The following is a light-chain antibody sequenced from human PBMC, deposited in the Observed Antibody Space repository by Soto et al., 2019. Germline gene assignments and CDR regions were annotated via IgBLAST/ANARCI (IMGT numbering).Light chain of an antibody. CDR1: SRDIGGYDF. Sequence: QSALTQPPSASGSPGQAVTISCTGTSRDIGGYDFVSWYQVRPGEAPQLIIYNVNGRPSGVSNRFSGSKSGNTASLIISGLQAEDEADYYCCSFTSITTYVFGTGTKVTAL. J-gene: IGLJ1*01. CDR2: NVN. V-gene: IGLV2-14*03. CDR3: CSFTSITTYV.